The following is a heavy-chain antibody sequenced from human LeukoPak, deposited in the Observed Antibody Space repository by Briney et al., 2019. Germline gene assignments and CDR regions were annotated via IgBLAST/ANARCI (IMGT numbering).Heavy chain of an antibody. V-gene: IGHV1-2*04. D-gene: IGHD5-12*01. J-gene: IGHJ4*02. CDR2: INPNSGGT. Sequence: ASLKVSCKASGYTFTAYYIHWVRQAPGQGLEWMGWINPNSGGTNYSQKFQGWVTMTRDTSISTAYMELSRLRSDDTAVYYCARDASGYDYFDYWGEGTLVTVSS. CDR1: GYTFTAYY. CDR3: ARDASGYDYFDY.